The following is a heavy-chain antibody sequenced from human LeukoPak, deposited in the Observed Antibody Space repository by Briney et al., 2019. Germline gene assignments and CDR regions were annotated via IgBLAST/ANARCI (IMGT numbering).Heavy chain of an antibody. Sequence: PGRSLRLSCAASGFTFSSYGMHWVRQAPGKGLERVAVIWYDGSNKYYADSVKGRFTISRDNSKNTLYLQMNSLRAEDTAVYYCAKGGGLYCTNGVCQGTYYYYYMGVWGKGTTVTVSS. J-gene: IGHJ6*03. D-gene: IGHD2-8*01. CDR1: GFTFSSYG. CDR2: IWYDGSNK. V-gene: IGHV3-33*06. CDR3: AKGGGLYCTNGVCQGTYYYYYMGV.